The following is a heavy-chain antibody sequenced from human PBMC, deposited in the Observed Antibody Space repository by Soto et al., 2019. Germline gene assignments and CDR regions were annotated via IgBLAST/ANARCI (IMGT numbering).Heavy chain of an antibody. Sequence: EVQLLQSGGELVQPGGSLRLSCAASGFTFSAYAMSWVRQASGKGLEWVSAISGSGDRTYYADSVKGRFTIFRDSSDNTLYLQLNSLRAEDTAIYYCAKDRMYYYGSGSLRYLDYWGQGTLVIVSS. CDR2: ISGSGDRT. CDR3: AKDRMYYYGSGSLRYLDY. CDR1: GFTFSAYA. V-gene: IGHV3-23*01. J-gene: IGHJ4*02. D-gene: IGHD3-10*01.